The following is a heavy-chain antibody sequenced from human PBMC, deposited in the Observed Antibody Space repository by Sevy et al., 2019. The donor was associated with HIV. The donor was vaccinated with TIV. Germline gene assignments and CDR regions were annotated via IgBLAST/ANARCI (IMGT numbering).Heavy chain of an antibody. V-gene: IGHV3-23*01. CDR2: ISGSGDTT. CDR1: GFTFSSYA. CDR3: GKRALVGGVFPGAEDS. D-gene: IGHD3-10*01. Sequence: GGSLRLSCAVSGFTFSSYAMSWVRQAPGKGLEWVSGISGSGDTTHYVDSVKGRFTISRDNSKNTLYLQMNTLRAEDTAVYYGGKRALVGGVFPGAEDSWGQGTLVTVSS. J-gene: IGHJ5*02.